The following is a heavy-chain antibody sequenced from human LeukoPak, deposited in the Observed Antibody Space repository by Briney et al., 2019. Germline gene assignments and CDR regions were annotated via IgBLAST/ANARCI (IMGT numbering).Heavy chain of an antibody. D-gene: IGHD3-9*01. CDR2: MRYDGSNK. Sequence: GGSLRLSCAASGFTFSSYGMHWVRQAPGKGLEWVAFMRYDGSNKYYADSVKGRFTISRDNSKNTLYLQMNSLRAEDTAVYYCATKPGSYYDILTGYFLYWGQGTLVTVSS. CDR3: ATKPGSYYDILTGYFLY. J-gene: IGHJ4*02. V-gene: IGHV3-30*02. CDR1: GFTFSSYG.